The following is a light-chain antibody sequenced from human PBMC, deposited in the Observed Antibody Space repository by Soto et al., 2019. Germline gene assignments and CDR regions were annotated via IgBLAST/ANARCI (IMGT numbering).Light chain of an antibody. V-gene: IGKV1-5*03. CDR2: RAS. CDR3: QQYKSSILT. Sequence: DIQMTQSPSTLFASVGDRVTITCRASQSISSWLAWYQQKPGKAPKLLIYRASNLESGVPSRFTGSGSGTEFTLTISSLQPDDFATYYCQQYKSSILTFGPGTKVDIK. J-gene: IGKJ3*01. CDR1: QSISSW.